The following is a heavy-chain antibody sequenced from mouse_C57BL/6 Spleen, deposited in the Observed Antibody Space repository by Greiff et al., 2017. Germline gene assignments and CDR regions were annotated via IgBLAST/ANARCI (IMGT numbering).Heavy chain of an antibody. J-gene: IGHJ2*01. D-gene: IGHD2-4*01. CDR3: ASERKNEYDDGHYFDD. CDR2: INPNNGGT. CDR1: GYTFTDYN. V-gene: IGHV1-22*01. Sequence: VQLQQSGPGLVKPGASVKMSCKASGYTFTDYNMHWVKQSHGKSLEWIGYINPNNGGTSYNQKFKGKATLTVNKSSSTDYMELRSLTSEDSAVYYCASERKNEYDDGHYFDDWGQGTTLTVSS.